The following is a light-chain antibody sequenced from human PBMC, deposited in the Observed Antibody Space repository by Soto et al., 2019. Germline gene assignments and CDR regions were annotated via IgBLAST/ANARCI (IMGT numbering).Light chain of an antibody. V-gene: IGKV1-5*01. CDR2: ATS. CDR3: QQYYTYPWT. Sequence: DIQMTQSPSTLPASVGDRVTITCRASQSISNWLPWYQQKPGTAPKLLMSATSTLQSDVPSRFSGSGSGTDFTLTIGCLQSEDFAAYYCQQYYTYPWTFGQGTNMEIK. J-gene: IGKJ1*01. CDR1: QSISNW.